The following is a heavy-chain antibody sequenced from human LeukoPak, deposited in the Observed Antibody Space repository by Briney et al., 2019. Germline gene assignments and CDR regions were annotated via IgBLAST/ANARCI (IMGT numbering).Heavy chain of an antibody. J-gene: IGHJ4*02. CDR3: ARDRPTGYCSGRNFDY. CDR2: IYYSGST. Sequence: SETLSLNCTVSGGSISSSSYYWGWIRQPPGKGLEWIGSIYYSGSTYYNPSLKSRVTISVDTSKNQFSLKLSSVTAADTAVYYCARDRPTGYCSGRNFDYWGQGTLVTVSS. V-gene: IGHV4-39*07. D-gene: IGHD3-10*01. CDR1: GGSISSSSYY.